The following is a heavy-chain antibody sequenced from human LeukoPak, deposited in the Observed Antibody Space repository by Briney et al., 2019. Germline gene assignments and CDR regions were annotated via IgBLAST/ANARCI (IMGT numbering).Heavy chain of an antibody. Sequence: GGSLRLSCAASGFTFSSYWMSWVRQAPGKGLEWVANIKQDGSEKYYVDSVKGRFTISRDNAKNSLYLQMNSLRAEDTSVYYCARSLVGANQNFDYWGQGTLVTVSS. V-gene: IGHV3-7*03. CDR3: ARSLVGANQNFDY. CDR1: GFTFSSYW. CDR2: IKQDGSEK. J-gene: IGHJ4*02. D-gene: IGHD1-26*01.